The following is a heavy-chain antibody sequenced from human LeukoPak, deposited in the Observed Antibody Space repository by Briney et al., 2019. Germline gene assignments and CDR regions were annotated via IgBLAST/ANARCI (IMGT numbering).Heavy chain of an antibody. V-gene: IGHV6-1*01. Sequence: SETLSLTCAISGDSVSSNSAAWNWIRQSPSRGLEWLGRTYYRSKWYNDYAVSVKSRITINPDTSKNQFSLQLNSVTPEDTAVYYCARVDPGGYSSGWYYFDYWGQGTLVTVSS. J-gene: IGHJ4*02. D-gene: IGHD6-19*01. CDR1: GDSVSSNSAA. CDR3: ARVDPGGYSSGWYYFDY. CDR2: TYYRSKWYN.